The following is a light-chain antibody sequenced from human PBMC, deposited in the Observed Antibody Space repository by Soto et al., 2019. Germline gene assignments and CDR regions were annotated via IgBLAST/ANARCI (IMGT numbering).Light chain of an antibody. CDR2: EDN. V-gene: IGLV6-57*04. Sequence: NFMLTQPHSVSESPGKTVTISCTRSSGSIATNYVQWYRQRPGSASTTVIYEDNQRPSGLPDRFSGAIDSSSNSASLTISGLKTEDEADYCCQSYEDTTRAFGGGTELTVL. CDR3: QSYEDTTRA. CDR1: SGSIATNY. J-gene: IGLJ2*01.